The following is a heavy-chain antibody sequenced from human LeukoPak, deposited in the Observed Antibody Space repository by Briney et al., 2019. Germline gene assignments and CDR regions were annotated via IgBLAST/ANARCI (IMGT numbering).Heavy chain of an antibody. CDR3: AKGSLVSSPGGTSYYFDY. CDR1: GFSFSSYA. D-gene: IGHD1-1*01. CDR2: ISGSGGST. V-gene: IGHV3-23*01. J-gene: IGHJ4*02. Sequence: GGSLRLSCAASGFSFSSYAMSWVRQAPGKGLEWVSAISGSGGSTYYADSVKGRFTISRDNSKTTLYLQMNSLRAEDTAVYYCAKGSLVSSPGGTSYYFDYWGQGTLVTVSS.